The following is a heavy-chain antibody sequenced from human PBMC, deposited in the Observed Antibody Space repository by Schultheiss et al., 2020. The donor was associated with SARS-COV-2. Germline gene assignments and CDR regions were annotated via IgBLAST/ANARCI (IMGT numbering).Heavy chain of an antibody. V-gene: IGHV4-39*07. CDR3: ARGVVVVPAAITRHYYYYYMDV. CDR2: INHSGST. J-gene: IGHJ6*03. CDR1: GGSISSGGYY. Sequence: SETLSLTCTVSGGSISSGGYYWGWIRQPPGKGLEWIGEINHSGSTNYNPSLKSRVTISVDTSKNQFSLKLSSVTAADTAVYYCARGVVVVPAAITRHYYYYYMDVWGKGTTVTVSS. D-gene: IGHD2-2*02.